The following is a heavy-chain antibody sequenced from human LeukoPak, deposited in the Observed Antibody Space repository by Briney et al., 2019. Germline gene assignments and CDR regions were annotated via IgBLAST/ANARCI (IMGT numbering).Heavy chain of an antibody. CDR2: IPYDGSNK. V-gene: IGHV3-30*04. CDR3: ARNLAAAGHRGDY. D-gene: IGHD6-13*01. J-gene: IGHJ4*02. CDR1: GFTFSSYA. Sequence: PGGSLRLSCAASGFTFSSYAMHWVRQAPGKGLEWVAVIPYDGSNKYYADSVKGRFTISRDNSKNTLYLQMNSLRAEDTAVYYCARNLAAAGHRGDYWGQGTLVTVSS.